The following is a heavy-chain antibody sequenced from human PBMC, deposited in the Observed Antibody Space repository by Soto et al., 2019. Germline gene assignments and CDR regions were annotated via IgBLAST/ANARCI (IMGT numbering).Heavy chain of an antibody. Sequence: EVQLLESGGGLVQPGGSLRLSCAASGFTFSSYAMSWVRQAPGKGLEWVSTILGRGGSTYYADSVKGRFTIARDNSKNTLLLQMNSLIAEDTAVYYCAKGVGGSGRYYYYYGLDVWGQGTTVTVSS. J-gene: IGHJ6*02. CDR1: GFTFSSYA. V-gene: IGHV3-23*01. CDR2: ILGRGGST. CDR3: AKGVGGSGRYYYYYGLDV. D-gene: IGHD3-10*01.